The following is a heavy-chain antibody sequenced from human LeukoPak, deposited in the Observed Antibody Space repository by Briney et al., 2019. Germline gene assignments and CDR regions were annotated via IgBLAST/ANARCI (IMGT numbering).Heavy chain of an antibody. CDR3: AREAVGYYDSSGRTSYFDY. CDR1: GFTFDDYG. J-gene: IGHJ4*02. Sequence: RPGGSLRLSCAASGFTFDDYGISWVRQGPGKGLEWVSGINWNGGSTGYADSVKGRFTISRDNAKNSLYLQMNSLRAEDTALYYCAREAVGYYDSSGRTSYFDYWGQGTLVTVSS. D-gene: IGHD3-22*01. V-gene: IGHV3-20*04. CDR2: INWNGGST.